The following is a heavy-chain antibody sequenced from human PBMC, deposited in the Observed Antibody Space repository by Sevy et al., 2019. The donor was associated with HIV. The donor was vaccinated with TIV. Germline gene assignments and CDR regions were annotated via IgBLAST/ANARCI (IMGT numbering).Heavy chain of an antibody. Sequence: SQTLSLTCTVSGGSITSLYWNWIRQPPGKGLEWIANIYYNGHINYNPSLKSRVTLPLDTSKNQFSLRLSSMPAADTAMYYCAGENAWGSGYSWGQGTLVTVSS. V-gene: IGHV4-59*08. CDR2: IYYNGHI. CDR1: GGSITSLY. D-gene: IGHD6-19*01. CDR3: AGENAWGSGYS. J-gene: IGHJ4*02.